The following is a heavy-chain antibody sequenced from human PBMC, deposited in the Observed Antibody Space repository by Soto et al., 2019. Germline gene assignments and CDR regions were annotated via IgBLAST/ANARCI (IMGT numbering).Heavy chain of an antibody. D-gene: IGHD1-1*01. CDR3: ARVERGTATTVVDAFDI. J-gene: IGHJ3*02. Sequence: QVQLQQWGAGLLKPSETLSLTGAVYGGSVSSGSYYWSWIRQPPGKGLEWIGEMSHSGGTHFNPSHKSRVTISVDTSKNQFSLKMSFVTAADTALYYCARVERGTATTVVDAFDIWGPGTMVTVSS. V-gene: IGHV4-34*01. CDR2: MSHSGGT. CDR1: GGSVSSGSYY.